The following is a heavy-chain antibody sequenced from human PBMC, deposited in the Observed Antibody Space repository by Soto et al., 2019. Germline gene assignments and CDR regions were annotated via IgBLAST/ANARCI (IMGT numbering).Heavy chain of an antibody. Sequence: GGSLRLSCTASGFTFGDYAMSWFRQAPGKGLEWVGFIRSKAYGGTTEYAASVKGRFTISRDDSKSIAHLQMNSLKTEDTAVYYCTIVRFLEWLLTDYWGQGTLVTVSS. CDR2: IRSKAYGGTT. V-gene: IGHV3-49*03. J-gene: IGHJ4*02. D-gene: IGHD3-3*01. CDR1: GFTFGDYA. CDR3: TIVRFLEWLLTDY.